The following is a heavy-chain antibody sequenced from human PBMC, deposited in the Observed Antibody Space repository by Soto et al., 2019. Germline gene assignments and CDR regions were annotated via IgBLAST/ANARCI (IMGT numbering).Heavy chain of an antibody. D-gene: IGHD3-22*01. CDR1: GYTFTSYD. CDR2: MNPNSGNT. J-gene: IGHJ5*02. Sequence: QVQLVQSGAEVKKPGASVKVSCKASGYTFTSYDINWVRQATGQGLEWMGWMNPNSGNTGYAQKFQGRVTMTRNTSICTVYMELSSLRSEDTAVYYCARGVYYYDSSGYYNNWFDPWGQGTLVTVSS. V-gene: IGHV1-8*01. CDR3: ARGVYYYDSSGYYNNWFDP.